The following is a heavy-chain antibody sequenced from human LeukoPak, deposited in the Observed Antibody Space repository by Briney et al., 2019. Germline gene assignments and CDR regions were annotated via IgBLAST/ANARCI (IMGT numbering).Heavy chain of an antibody. V-gene: IGHV4-34*01. CDR2: INHSGST. Sequence: SETLSLTCAVYGGSFSGYYWSWIRQPPGKGLEWIGEINHSGSTNYNPSLKSRVTISVDTSKNQFSLKLSSVTAADTAVYYCARGGRYCSSTSRYYWFDPWGQGTLVTVSS. D-gene: IGHD2-2*01. CDR3: ARGGRYCSSTSRYYWFDP. CDR1: GGSFSGYY. J-gene: IGHJ5*02.